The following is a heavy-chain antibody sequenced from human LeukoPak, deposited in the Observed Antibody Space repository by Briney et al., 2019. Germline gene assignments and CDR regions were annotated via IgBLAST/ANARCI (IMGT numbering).Heavy chain of an antibody. CDR3: ARGGYSTTWYMNFDY. CDR1: GFAFRGYP. D-gene: IGHD6-13*01. J-gene: IGHJ4*02. Sequence: GGPLRLPCAAWGFAFRGYPMHGPPDAPDRALVGVTVISYDGLNEYYADYVKGRFTISRDNSKNTLYLQMNSLRAEDTAVYYCARGGYSTTWYMNFDYWGQGTLVTVSS. CDR2: ISYDGLNE. V-gene: IGHV3-30*04.